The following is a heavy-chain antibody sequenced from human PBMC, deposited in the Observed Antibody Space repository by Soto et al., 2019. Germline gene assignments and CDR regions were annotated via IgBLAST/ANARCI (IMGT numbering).Heavy chain of an antibody. J-gene: IGHJ6*02. V-gene: IGHV3-7*01. CDR3: AREGWPLLQTGMDV. Sequence: GGSLRLSCEVSGFTFSMYSMSWVRQTPGKGLEWVAKIPQDGVDGHYADSVKGRFTISRDNGKNSLYLQMHSLRDEDTAVYYCAREGWPLLQTGMDVWGQGTTVTVSS. D-gene: IGHD2-15*01. CDR2: IPQDGVDG. CDR1: GFTFSMYS.